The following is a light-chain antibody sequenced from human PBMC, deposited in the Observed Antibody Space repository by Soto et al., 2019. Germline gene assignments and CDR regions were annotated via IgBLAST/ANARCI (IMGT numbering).Light chain of an antibody. CDR2: DAY. V-gene: IGKV1-5*01. CDR3: QQYNSYPWT. CDR1: QSISNW. J-gene: IGKJ1*01. Sequence: DIQMTQSPSTLSASVGDRVTITCRASQSISNWLAWYQRKPGKAPKLLIYDAYSLQSGVPSRFSGSESGTEFTLTINSLQPDDFATYYCQQYNSYPWTFGQGTKVDI.